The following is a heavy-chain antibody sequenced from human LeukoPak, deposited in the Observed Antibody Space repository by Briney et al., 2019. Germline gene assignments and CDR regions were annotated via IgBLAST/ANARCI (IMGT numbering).Heavy chain of an antibody. D-gene: IGHD3-10*01. CDR3: AKEGTPQVSTWYDL. J-gene: IGHJ5*02. V-gene: IGHV3-30*18. Sequence: PGMSLRLSCAASGVTLSPYGMHWVRQAPDKGLEWVAVISYEGGSKNYAEYVQGRFIISRDNPRNTLYLQMNILRTEDTAVYYCAKEGTPQVSTWYDLWGQGTQVIVSS. CDR1: GVTLSPYG. CDR2: ISYEGGSK.